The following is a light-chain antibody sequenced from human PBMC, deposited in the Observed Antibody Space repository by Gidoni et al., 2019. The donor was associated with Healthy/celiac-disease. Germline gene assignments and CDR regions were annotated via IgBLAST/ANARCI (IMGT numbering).Light chain of an antibody. CDR3: QQYGSSPRT. Sequence: EIVLTQSPGTLSLSHGERDTLSCRASQSVSSSYLAWYQQKPGQAPRLLIYGASSRATGIPDRFSGSGSGTDFTLTISRLEPEDFAVYYCQQYGSSPRTFGQGTKVEIK. V-gene: IGKV3-20*01. CDR2: GAS. J-gene: IGKJ1*01. CDR1: QSVSSSY.